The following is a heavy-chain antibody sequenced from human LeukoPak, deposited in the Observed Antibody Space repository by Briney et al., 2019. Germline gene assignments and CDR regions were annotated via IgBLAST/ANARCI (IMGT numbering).Heavy chain of an antibody. Sequence: GGSLRLSCVASGFTFSTSAMSWVRQAPGKGLEWLSGISSGGDSTYYADSVKGRFTISRDNAKNTLYLQINSLRAEDTAIYYCTKGGPLGTRPLSWGQGALLTVSS. D-gene: IGHD1-1*01. V-gene: IGHV3-23*01. CDR2: ISSGGDST. CDR3: TKGGPLGTRPLS. CDR1: GFTFSTSA. J-gene: IGHJ4*02.